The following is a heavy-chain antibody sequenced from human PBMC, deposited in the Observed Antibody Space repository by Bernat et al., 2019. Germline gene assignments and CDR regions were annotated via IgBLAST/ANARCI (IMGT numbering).Heavy chain of an antibody. V-gene: IGHV3-72*01. Sequence: EVQLVESGGGLVQPGGSLRLSCAASGSTFSDHYMDWVRQAPGKGLEWISRIRNKPNSYTTEYAASVKGRFTISRDDSKNSLYLQMNSLKTEDTAVYYCVRDAGYCSGGSCYNLLDSWGQGTLGTVSS. CDR3: VRDAGYCSGGSCYNLLDS. CDR2: IRNKPNSYTT. D-gene: IGHD2-15*01. J-gene: IGHJ4*02. CDR1: GSTFSDHY.